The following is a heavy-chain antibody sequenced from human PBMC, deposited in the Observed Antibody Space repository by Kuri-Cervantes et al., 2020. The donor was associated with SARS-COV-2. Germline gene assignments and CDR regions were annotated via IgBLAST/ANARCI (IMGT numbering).Heavy chain of an antibody. V-gene: IGHV4-34*01. CDR2: INHSGST. CDR3: ARLTTVTTFDY. Sequence: ESLKISCAVSGGSFSGYYWSWIRQPPGKGLEWIGEINHSGSTNYNPSLNSRVTISVDTSKNHSSLQLSSVTAADTAVYYCARLTTVTTFDYWGQGTLVTVSS. D-gene: IGHD4-17*01. CDR1: GGSFSGYY. J-gene: IGHJ4*02.